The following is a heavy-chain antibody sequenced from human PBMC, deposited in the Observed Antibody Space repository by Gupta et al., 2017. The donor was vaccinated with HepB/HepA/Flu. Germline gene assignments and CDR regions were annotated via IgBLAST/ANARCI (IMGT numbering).Heavy chain of an antibody. CDR3: TRDPEYCGSGACYSDAFDI. J-gene: IGHJ3*02. Sequence: QLVESGGGLVKPGGSLRLSCAASGFTFSAHTLNWVRQAPGKGLEWVSAISSGSTYIYYSDSVKGRFTVSRDNAKNSLYLQMNSLRPEDTAVYYCTRDPEYCGSGACYSDAFDIWGQGTTLTVSS. CDR1: GFTFSAHT. V-gene: IGHV3-21*02. D-gene: IGHD2-15*01. CDR2: ISSGSTYI.